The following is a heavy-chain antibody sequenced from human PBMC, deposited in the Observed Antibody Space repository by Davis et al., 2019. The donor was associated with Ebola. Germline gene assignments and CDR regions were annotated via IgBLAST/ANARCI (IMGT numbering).Heavy chain of an antibody. V-gene: IGHV5-51*01. CDR1: GYSFTSYW. CDR3: ARPRTSGSSHDAFDI. Sequence: GESLKISCKGSGYSFTSYWIGWVRQMPGKGLEWMGIIYPGDSDTRYSPSFQGQVTISADKSITTAYLQWSSLKASDTAIYYCARPRTSGSSHDAFDIWGRGTMVTVSS. J-gene: IGHJ3*02. D-gene: IGHD3-10*01. CDR2: IYPGDSDT.